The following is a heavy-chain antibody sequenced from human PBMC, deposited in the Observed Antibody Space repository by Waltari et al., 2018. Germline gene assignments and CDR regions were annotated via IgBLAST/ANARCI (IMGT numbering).Heavy chain of an antibody. V-gene: IGHV3-21*01. Sequence: DVQLVESGGGLVKPGGSLRLSCAASGFSFSSYDMNWVRQAPGRGLEWVASISGSGRSYIFYTDSVKGRFTISRDNAKNSLFLQMNSLRAEDTAVYYCTRDLYGSGGDYIDPWGQGTLVTVSS. J-gene: IGHJ5*02. CDR3: TRDLYGSGGDYIDP. D-gene: IGHD6-19*01. CDR1: GFSFSSYD. CDR2: ISGSGRSYI.